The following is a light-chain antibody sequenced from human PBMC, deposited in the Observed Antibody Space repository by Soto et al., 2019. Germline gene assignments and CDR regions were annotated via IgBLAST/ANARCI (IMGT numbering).Light chain of an antibody. Sequence: QSVLTQPASVSGSPGQSITISCTGTSSDVGAYNYVSWYQQHPSKAPKLMIYDVSNRPSGVSNRFSGSKSDNTASQTISGLQAEDEADYYCSSYTTSSTLVFGGGTQLTVL. CDR3: SSYTTSSTLV. J-gene: IGLJ2*01. V-gene: IGLV2-14*03. CDR2: DVS. CDR1: SSDVGAYNY.